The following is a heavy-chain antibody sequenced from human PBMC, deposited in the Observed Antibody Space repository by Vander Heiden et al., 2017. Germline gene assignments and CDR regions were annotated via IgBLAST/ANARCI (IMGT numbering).Heavy chain of an antibody. CDR3: AISGRAAAGSFDY. D-gene: IGHD6-13*01. Sequence: QVQLQESGPGLVKPSQTLSLTCTVSGGSISSGGYYWSWIRQRPGKGLEWIGYIYYSGSTYYNPALKSRVTISVYTSKNQISLKMSSVTAADTAVYCWAISGRAAAGSFDYWGQGTLVTVSS. CDR1: GGSISSGGYY. V-gene: IGHV4-31*03. CDR2: IYYSGST. J-gene: IGHJ4*02.